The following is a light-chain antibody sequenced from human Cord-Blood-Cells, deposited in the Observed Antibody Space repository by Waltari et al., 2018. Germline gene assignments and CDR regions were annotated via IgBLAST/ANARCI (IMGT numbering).Light chain of an antibody. CDR1: QSISSW. CDR2: KAS. CDR3: QQYNSYYT. V-gene: IGKV1-5*03. Sequence: DIQMTQSHSTLSASVGDRVTITCRASQSISSWLAWYQQKPGKAPKLLIYKASSLESGVPPLSRSPAPVPAPPLSLPPPPPPSFPSPSCQQYNSYYTFGQGTKLEIK. J-gene: IGKJ2*01.